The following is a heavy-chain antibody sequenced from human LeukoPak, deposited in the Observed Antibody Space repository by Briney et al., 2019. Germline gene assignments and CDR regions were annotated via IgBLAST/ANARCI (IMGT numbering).Heavy chain of an antibody. J-gene: IGHJ5*02. Sequence: PGGSLRLSCVASGFTFTSHAMSWVRQAPGKGLEWVSSISGSGGDTDYGDSVKGRFTISRDNLKNTLHLQMNSLRAEDAAVYYCARGYCPSSDCYEGRDLFDPWGQGTLVTVSS. CDR2: ISGSGGDT. V-gene: IGHV3-23*01. D-gene: IGHD2-2*01. CDR1: GFTFTSHA. CDR3: ARGYCPSSDCYEGRDLFDP.